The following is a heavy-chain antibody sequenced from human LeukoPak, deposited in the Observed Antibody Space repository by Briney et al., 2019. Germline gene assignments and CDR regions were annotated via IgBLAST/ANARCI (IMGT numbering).Heavy chain of an antibody. V-gene: IGHV4-39*01. Sequence: SETLSLTCTVSGGSISSSNYYWGWIRQPPGKGLEWIGTIYYHGSTYYNPSLKSRVTISVDTSKNQLSLKLTSVTATDTAVYYCARHLFGSGYYPDYWGQGTLVTVSS. D-gene: IGHD3-22*01. J-gene: IGHJ4*02. CDR2: IYYHGST. CDR3: ARHLFGSGYYPDY. CDR1: GGSISSSNYY.